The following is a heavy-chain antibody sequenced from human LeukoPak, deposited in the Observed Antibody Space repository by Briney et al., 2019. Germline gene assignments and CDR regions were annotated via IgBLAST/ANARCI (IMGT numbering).Heavy chain of an antibody. J-gene: IGHJ4*02. CDR2: IIPILGIA. CDR1: GGTFSSYA. Sequence: GASVKVSCKASGGTFSSYAISWVRQASGQGLEWMGRIIPILGIANYAQKFQGRVTITADKSTSTAYMELSSLRSEDTAVYYCAREPSGCFDWLGWDYWGQGTLVTVSS. V-gene: IGHV1-69*04. D-gene: IGHD3-9*01. CDR3: AREPSGCFDWLGWDY.